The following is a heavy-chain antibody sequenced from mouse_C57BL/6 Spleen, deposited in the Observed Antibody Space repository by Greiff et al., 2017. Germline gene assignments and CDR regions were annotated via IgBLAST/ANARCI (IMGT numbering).Heavy chain of an antibody. J-gene: IGHJ1*03. CDR1: GYTFTDYN. CDR3: ARIYYGYDRYFDV. V-gene: IGHV1-18*01. D-gene: IGHD2-2*01. CDR2: INPNNGGT. Sequence: EVQLQQSGPELVKSGASVKIPCKASGYTFTDYNMDWVKQSHGKSLEWIGDINPNNGGTIYNQKFKGKATLTVDKSSSTAYMELRSLTSEDTAVYYCARIYYGYDRYFDVWGTGTTVTVSS.